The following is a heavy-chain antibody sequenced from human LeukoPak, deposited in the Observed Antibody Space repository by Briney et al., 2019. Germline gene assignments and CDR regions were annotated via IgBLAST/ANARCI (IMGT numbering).Heavy chain of an antibody. CDR2: ISSSSGYI. Sequence: GGSLRLSCAASGFTFSSYSMNWVRQAPGKGLEWVSSISSSSGYIYYADSVKGRFTISRDNAKNSLYLQMNSLRAEDTAVYYCAKYSGYSYSKLRGSSRYFDYWGQGTLVTVSS. CDR3: AKYSGYSYSKLRGSSRYFDY. CDR1: GFTFSSYS. D-gene: IGHD5-18*01. V-gene: IGHV3-21*04. J-gene: IGHJ4*02.